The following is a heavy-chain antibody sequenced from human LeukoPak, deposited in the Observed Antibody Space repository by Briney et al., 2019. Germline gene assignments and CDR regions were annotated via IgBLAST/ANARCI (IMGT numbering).Heavy chain of an antibody. D-gene: IGHD2-15*01. CDR3: AKGRGYCTGGSCYSDY. CDR2: ISGSDGST. CDR1: GFAFSSYG. Sequence: PGESLRLTCAASGFAFSSYGMHWVRQAPGKGLEWVSTISGSDGSTYYADSVKGRFTISRDNSKNTLYLQMNSLRVEDTAIYYCAKGRGYCTGGSCYSDYWGQGTLVTVSS. V-gene: IGHV3-23*01. J-gene: IGHJ4*02.